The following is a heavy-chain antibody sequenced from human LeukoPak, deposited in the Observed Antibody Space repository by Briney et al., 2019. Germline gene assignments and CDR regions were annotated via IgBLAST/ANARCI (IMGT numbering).Heavy chain of an antibody. CDR1: GFTFSSCA. J-gene: IGHJ4*02. CDR3: AKVPQWSSFRFFDY. V-gene: IGHV3-23*01. Sequence: PGGSLRLSCAASGFTFSSCAMYWVRQAPGKGLEWVSAFSSDGTTYYADSVKGRFTISRDNSKNTLFLQMDRLRAEDTAVYYCAKVPQWSSFRFFDYWGQGTLVTVSS. CDR2: FSSDGTT. D-gene: IGHD6-13*01.